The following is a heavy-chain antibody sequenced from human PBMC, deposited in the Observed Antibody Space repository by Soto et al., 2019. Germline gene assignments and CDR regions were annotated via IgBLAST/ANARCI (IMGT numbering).Heavy chain of an antibody. Sequence: EVQLVESGGGLVQPGGSLRLSCAASGFTLSGRSMHWVRQAPGKGLVWVSGIANAGTDSAYAASVKGRFTISRNNATKMLYLPVNSLRGEETAVYYWFRVGVGPDVWGKGTAVTVPS. CDR1: GFTLSGRS. CDR2: IANAGTDS. CDR3: FRVGVGPDV. J-gene: IGHJ6*04. D-gene: IGHD2-15*01. V-gene: IGHV3-74*01.